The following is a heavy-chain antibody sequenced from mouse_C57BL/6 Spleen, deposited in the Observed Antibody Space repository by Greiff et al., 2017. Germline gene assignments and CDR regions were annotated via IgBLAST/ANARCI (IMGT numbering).Heavy chain of an antibody. CDR3: ARLIHYYGSNMDY. Sequence: VQLQQSGPELVKPGASVKMSCKASGYTFTDYNLHWVKQSHGKSLEWIGYINPNNGGTSYNQKFKGKATLTVNKSSSTAYMELRSLTSEDSAVYYCARLIHYYGSNMDYWGQGTSVTVSS. D-gene: IGHD1-1*01. CDR2: INPNNGGT. CDR1: GYTFTDYN. J-gene: IGHJ4*01. V-gene: IGHV1-22*01.